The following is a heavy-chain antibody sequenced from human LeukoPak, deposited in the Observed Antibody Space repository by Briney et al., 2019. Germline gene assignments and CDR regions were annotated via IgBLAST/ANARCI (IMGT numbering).Heavy chain of an antibody. CDR3: ARGFRWYVDYYGMDV. D-gene: IGHD6-13*01. CDR2: IKQDGSEK. V-gene: IGHV3-7*01. CDR1: GFTFSSYW. J-gene: IGHJ6*02. Sequence: PGGSLRLSCAASGFTFSSYWMSWVRQAPGKGLEWVANIKQDGSEKYYVDSVKGRFTISGDNAKNSLYLQMNSLRAEDTAVYYCARGFRWYVDYYGMDVWGQGTTVTVSS.